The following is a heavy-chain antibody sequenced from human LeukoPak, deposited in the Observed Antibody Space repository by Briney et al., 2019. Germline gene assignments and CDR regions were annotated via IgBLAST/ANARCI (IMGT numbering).Heavy chain of an antibody. J-gene: IGHJ4*02. CDR1: GFTVSSNY. V-gene: IGHV3-23*01. Sequence: GGSLRLSCAASGFTVSSNYMSWVRQAPGKGLEWVSAISGSGGSTYYADSVKGRFTISRDISKNTLYLQMNSLRAEDTAVYYCAKRSGYYDILTGHFDYWGQGTLVTVSS. CDR3: AKRSGYYDILTGHFDY. CDR2: ISGSGGST. D-gene: IGHD3-9*01.